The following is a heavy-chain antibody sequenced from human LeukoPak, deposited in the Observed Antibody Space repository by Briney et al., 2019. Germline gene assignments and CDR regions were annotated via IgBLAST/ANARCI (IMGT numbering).Heavy chain of an antibody. CDR2: IIPIFGTA. V-gene: IGHV1-69*06. CDR1: GGTFSSYA. D-gene: IGHD3-9*01. CDR3: ARDRSSDYDILTGYWSD. J-gene: IGHJ4*02. Sequence: SVKVSCKASGGTFSSYAISWVRQAPGQGLEWMGGIIPIFGTANYAQKFQGRVTITADKSTSTAYMELSSLRSEDTAVYYCARDRSSDYDILTGYWSDWGQGTLVTVSS.